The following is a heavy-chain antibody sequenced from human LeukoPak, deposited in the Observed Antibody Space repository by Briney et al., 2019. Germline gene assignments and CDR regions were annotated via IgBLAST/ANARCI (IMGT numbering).Heavy chain of an antibody. Sequence: PSETLSLTCTVSGGSISSSSYYWGWIRQPPGKGLEWIGSIYYSGSTYYNPSLKSRVTISVDKSKNQFSLKLSSVTAADTAVYCCARDQDNWNSLDYWGQGTLVTVSS. CDR2: IYYSGST. CDR3: ARDQDNWNSLDY. V-gene: IGHV4-39*07. J-gene: IGHJ4*02. D-gene: IGHD1-7*01. CDR1: GGSISSSSYY.